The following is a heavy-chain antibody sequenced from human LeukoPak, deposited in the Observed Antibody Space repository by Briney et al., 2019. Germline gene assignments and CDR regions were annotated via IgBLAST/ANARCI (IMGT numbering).Heavy chain of an antibody. D-gene: IGHD3-22*01. V-gene: IGHV3-21*01. J-gene: IGHJ4*02. CDR1: GFTFSSYS. CDR2: ISSSSSYI. Sequence: GGSLRLSCAASGFTFSSYSMNWVRQAPGKGLEWVSSISSSSSYIYYADSVKGRLTISRDNAKNSLYLQMNSLRAEDTAVYYCAREDLVVITPSSIDYWGQGTLVTVSS. CDR3: AREDLVVITPSSIDY.